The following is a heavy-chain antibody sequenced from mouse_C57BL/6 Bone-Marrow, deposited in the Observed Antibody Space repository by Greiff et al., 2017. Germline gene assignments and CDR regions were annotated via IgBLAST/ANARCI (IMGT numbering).Heavy chain of an antibody. CDR3: AREDCGNYLPFAY. D-gene: IGHD2-1*01. J-gene: IGHJ3*01. CDR2: LRYNGSN. CDR1: GYSITSGYY. Sequence: EVQRVESGPGLVKPSQSLSLSCSVTGYSITSGYYWNWIRQLPGNKLEWMGYLRYNGSNNYNPYFKNRIPITRDTSKNQMFLKWNTVTTEDAATYYCAREDCGNYLPFAYWGQGTLVTVSA. V-gene: IGHV3-6*01.